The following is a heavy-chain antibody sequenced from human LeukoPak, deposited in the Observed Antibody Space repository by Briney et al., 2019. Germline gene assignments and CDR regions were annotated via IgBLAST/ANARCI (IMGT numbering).Heavy chain of an antibody. D-gene: IGHD3-10*01. CDR3: GSRTYFFFEY. J-gene: IGHJ4*02. CDR2: IHISGST. Sequence: PSETLSLICSVSGGSITNNYWSWIRQPAGQGLEWIGRIHISGSTNYNPSLESRVTISLDTSKNQFSLRLTSVTAADTAIYYYGSRTYFFFEYWGQGTLLTVSS. CDR1: GGSITNNY. V-gene: IGHV4-4*07.